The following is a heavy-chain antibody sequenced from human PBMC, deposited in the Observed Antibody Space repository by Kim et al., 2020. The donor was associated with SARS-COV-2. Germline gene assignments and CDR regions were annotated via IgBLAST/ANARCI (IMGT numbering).Heavy chain of an antibody. CDR3: ARDLFSPRAREDIVVGGRYYGMDV. V-gene: IGHV1-46*01. CDR2: INPSGGST. J-gene: IGHJ6*02. CDR1: GYTFTSYY. D-gene: IGHD2-2*01. Sequence: ASVKVSCKASGYTFTSYYMHWVRQAPGQGLEWMGIINPSGGSTSYAQKFQGRVTMTRDTSTSTVYMELSSLRSEDTAVYYCARDLFSPRAREDIVVGGRYYGMDVWGQGTTVTVSS.